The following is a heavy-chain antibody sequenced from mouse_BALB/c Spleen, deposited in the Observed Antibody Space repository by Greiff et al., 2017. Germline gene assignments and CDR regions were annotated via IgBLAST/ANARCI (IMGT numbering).Heavy chain of an antibody. J-gene: IGHJ2*01. Sequence: QVQLQQSGAELVRPGSSVKISCKASGYAFSSYWMNWVKQRPGQGLEWIGQIYPGDGDTNYNGKFKGKATLTADKSSSTAYMQLSSLTSEDSAVYFCARRGVVPYFDYWGQGTTLTVSS. D-gene: IGHD1-1*01. CDR2: IYPGDGDT. CDR1: GYAFSSYW. CDR3: ARRGVVPYFDY. V-gene: IGHV1-80*01.